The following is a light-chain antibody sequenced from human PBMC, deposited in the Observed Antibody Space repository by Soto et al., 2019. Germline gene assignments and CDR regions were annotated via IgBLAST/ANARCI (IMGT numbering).Light chain of an antibody. J-gene: IGLJ2*01. V-gene: IGLV2-14*01. CDR3: SSYSSSSTPVV. CDR1: SSDVAGYNY. Sequence: QSVLTQPASVSGSPGQSITISCTGTSSDVAGYNYVSWFQQHPGKAPKLMIYDVSNRPSGVSNRFSGSKSGNTASLTISGLQAEDEADYHCSSYSSSSTPVVFGGGTQLTVL. CDR2: DVS.